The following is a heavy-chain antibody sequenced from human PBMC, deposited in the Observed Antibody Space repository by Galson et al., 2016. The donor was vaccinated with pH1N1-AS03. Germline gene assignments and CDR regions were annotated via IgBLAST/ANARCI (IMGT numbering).Heavy chain of an antibody. Sequence: PALLKPTQTLTLTFTLSGFSISTSVIGVGWIYQSQDKALEWLAFLYRDDDDRHNPPLPSRLTIRKDTSKNQVVLTMTNMNPSDTATHLCARRRGAHLFFDPWGKGTLVTVSS. CDR2: LYRDDDD. V-gene: IGHV2-5*02. CDR1: GFSISTSVIG. CDR3: ARRRGAHLFFDP. D-gene: IGHD1-26*01. J-gene: IGHJ5*02.